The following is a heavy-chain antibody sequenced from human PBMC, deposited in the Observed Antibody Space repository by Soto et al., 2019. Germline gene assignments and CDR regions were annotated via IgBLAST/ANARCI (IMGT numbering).Heavy chain of an antibody. Sequence: EVQLLESGGGLVQPEGSLRLSCAASGFTFSSYDMSWVRQAPGKGLEWVSTISGSTGSTYYADSVKGRFTISRDSSKSTLYLKMDSLRAEDTPVYYCAKENDDGGQGTLVTVSS. J-gene: IGHJ4*02. CDR3: AKENDD. CDR1: GFTFSSYD. V-gene: IGHV3-23*01. CDR2: ISGSTGST.